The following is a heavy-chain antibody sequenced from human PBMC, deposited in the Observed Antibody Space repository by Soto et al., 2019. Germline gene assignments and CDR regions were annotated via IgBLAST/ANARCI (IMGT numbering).Heavy chain of an antibody. J-gene: IGHJ5*02. V-gene: IGHV4-59*01. CDR3: ARVAPYYDYVWGSYRPQGWFDP. CDR2: IYYSGST. CDR1: GGSISSYY. Sequence: SETLSLTCTVSGGSISSYYWSWIRQPPGKGLEWIGYIYYSGSTNYNPSLKSRVTISVDTSKNQFSLKLSSVTAADTAVYYCARVAPYYDYVWGSYRPQGWFDPWGQGTLVTVS. D-gene: IGHD3-16*02.